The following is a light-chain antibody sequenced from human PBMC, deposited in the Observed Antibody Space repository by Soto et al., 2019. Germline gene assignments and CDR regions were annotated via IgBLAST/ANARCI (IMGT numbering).Light chain of an antibody. CDR2: DAS. CDR3: QQFNTSPWT. V-gene: IGKV1-5*01. Sequence: DIQMTQSPSTLSASVGDRVAITCRASQSISTYLAWYQQKPGKAPELLIYDASILESGVPSRFSGSGSVTEFTLTISSLQPDDFATYYCQQFNTSPWTFGQGSKVDIK. J-gene: IGKJ1*01. CDR1: QSISTY.